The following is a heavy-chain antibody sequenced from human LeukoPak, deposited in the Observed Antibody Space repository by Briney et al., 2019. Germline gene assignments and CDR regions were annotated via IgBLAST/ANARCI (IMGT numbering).Heavy chain of an antibody. V-gene: IGHV4-59*08. J-gene: IGHJ3*02. Sequence: PSETLSLTCTVSGGSISSYYWSWIRQPPGKGLEWIGYIYYSGSTNYNPSLKSRVTISVDTSKNQFSLKLSSMTAADTAVYYCARPIVGATTWTAFDIWGQGIMVTVSS. CDR2: IYYSGST. CDR1: GGSISSYY. D-gene: IGHD1-26*01. CDR3: ARPIVGATTWTAFDI.